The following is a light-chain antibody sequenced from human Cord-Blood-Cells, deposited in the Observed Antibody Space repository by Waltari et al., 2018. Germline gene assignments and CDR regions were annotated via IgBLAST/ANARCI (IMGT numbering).Light chain of an antibody. CDR2: AAS. Sequence: DIQLTQSPSFLSASVGDRVTSTCRASLGISSYLAWYQQKPGKAPKLLIYAASTLQSGVPSRFSGSGSETEFTLTISSLQPEDFTTYYCQQLNSYPYTFGQGTKLEIK. CDR3: QQLNSYPYT. J-gene: IGKJ2*01. V-gene: IGKV1-9*01. CDR1: LGISSY.